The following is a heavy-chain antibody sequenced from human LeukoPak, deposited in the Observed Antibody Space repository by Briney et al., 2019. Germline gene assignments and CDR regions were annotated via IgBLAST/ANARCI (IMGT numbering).Heavy chain of an antibody. J-gene: IGHJ4*02. CDR2: IYYSGIT. D-gene: IGHD5-18*01. CDR3: ARSGYSYVYPPYVDS. Sequence: PSETLSLTCTVSGGSISSGSYYWGWIRQPPGKGLEWIGCIYYSGITYYNPSLKSRVTISVDTSKNQFSLKLSSVTATDTAVYYCARSGYSYVYPPYVDSWGQGALVTVS. V-gene: IGHV4-39*01. CDR1: GGSISSGSYY.